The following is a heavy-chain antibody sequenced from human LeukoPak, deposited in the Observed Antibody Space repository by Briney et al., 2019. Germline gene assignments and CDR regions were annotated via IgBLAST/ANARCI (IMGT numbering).Heavy chain of an antibody. Sequence: GGSLRLSCAASGFTFSSYGMHWVRQAPGKGLEWVAFIPYDGSNKYYADSVKGRFTISRDNSKNTLYLQMNSLKPEDTAVYYCAKGVGGSANYYYMDVWGKGITVTVSS. D-gene: IGHD3-10*01. V-gene: IGHV3-30*02. J-gene: IGHJ6*03. CDR3: AKGVGGSANYYYMDV. CDR2: IPYDGSNK. CDR1: GFTFSSYG.